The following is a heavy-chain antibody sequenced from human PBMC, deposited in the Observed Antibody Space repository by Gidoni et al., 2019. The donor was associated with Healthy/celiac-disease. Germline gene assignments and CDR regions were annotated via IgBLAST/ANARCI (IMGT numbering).Heavy chain of an antibody. CDR2: IDPGDSHT. CDR1: GYSFTSYW. CDR3: ARLFSVVPAALPYNWFDP. Sequence: ELQLVQSGAEVKKTWESLMISCTGSGYSFTSYWLGWVRQMPGKGLEWMGIIDPGDSHTRNRPSFQGQVTSSADKSLSTAYLQWSSLKASDTAKYYCARLFSVVPAALPYNWFDPWGQGTLVTVSS. J-gene: IGHJ5*02. D-gene: IGHD2-2*01. V-gene: IGHV5-51*01.